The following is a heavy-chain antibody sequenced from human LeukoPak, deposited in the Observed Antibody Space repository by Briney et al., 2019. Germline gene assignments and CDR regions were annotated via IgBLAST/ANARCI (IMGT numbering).Heavy chain of an antibody. V-gene: IGHV3-30-3*01. CDR2: ISYDGSNK. CDR1: GFTFSSYA. Sequence: EGSLRLSCAASGFTFSSYAMHWVRQAPGKGLEWVAVISYDGSNKYYADSVKGRFTISRDNSKNTLYLQMNSLRAEDTAVYYCARDKFDYDSSGYYDWGQGTLVTVSS. D-gene: IGHD3-22*01. J-gene: IGHJ4*02. CDR3: ARDKFDYDSSGYYD.